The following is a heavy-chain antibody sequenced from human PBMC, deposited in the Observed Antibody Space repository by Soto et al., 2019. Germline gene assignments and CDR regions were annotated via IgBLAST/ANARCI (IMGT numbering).Heavy chain of an antibody. Sequence: GSGPTLVNPTETLTLTCTVSGFSLSNARMGVSWIRQPPGKALEWLAHIFSNDEKSYSTSLKSRLTISKDTSKSQVVLTMTNMDPVDTATYYCARVGYDFWSGYYTGYNWFDPWGQGTLVTVSS. V-gene: IGHV2-26*01. CDR3: ARVGYDFWSGYYTGYNWFDP. CDR1: GFSLSNARMG. D-gene: IGHD3-3*01. CDR2: IFSNDEK. J-gene: IGHJ5*02.